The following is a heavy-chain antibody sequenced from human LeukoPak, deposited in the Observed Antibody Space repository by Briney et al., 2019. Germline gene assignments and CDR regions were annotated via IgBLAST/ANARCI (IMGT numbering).Heavy chain of an antibody. CDR3: AHRRDSSGYQYRYWFAP. CDR1: GFSLTTSGVG. D-gene: IGHD3-22*01. CDR2: INWDDQK. Sequence: SGPTLVNPPQTLTLTCTFSGFSLTTSGVGVGWIRQPPGKALEWIAPINWDDQKVYSPSLQSRLSITKDTSKNQVVLTMTNVDPVDTATYYCAHRRDSSGYQYRYWFAPWGQGTLVTVSS. V-gene: IGHV2-5*02. J-gene: IGHJ5*02.